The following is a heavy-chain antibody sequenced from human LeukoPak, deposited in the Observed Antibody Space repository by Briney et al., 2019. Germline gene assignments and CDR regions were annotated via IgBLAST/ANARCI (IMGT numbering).Heavy chain of an antibody. CDR3: ARDRCSSTSCFIDY. CDR1: GFTFSNYW. CDR2: IKQDGSEK. D-gene: IGHD2-2*01. V-gene: IGHV3-7*04. J-gene: IGHJ4*02. Sequence: PGGSLRLSYAVSGFTFSNYWKSWVRQAPGKGLEWVANIKQDGSEKYYVDSVKGRFTISRDNAKNSLYLQMNSLRAEDRAVYYCARDRCSSTSCFIDYWGQGTLVTVSS.